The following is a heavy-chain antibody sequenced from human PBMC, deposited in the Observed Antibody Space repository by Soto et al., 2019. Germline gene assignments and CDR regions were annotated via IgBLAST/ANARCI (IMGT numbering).Heavy chain of an antibody. Sequence: GGSLRLSCAASGFTFSSYGMHWVRQAPGKGLEWVAVIWYDGSNKYYADSVKGRFTISRDNSKNTLYLQMNSLRAEDTAVYYCARGGDTAMVFGMDVWGQGTTVTV. CDR3: ARGGDTAMVFGMDV. CDR2: IWYDGSNK. CDR1: GFTFSSYG. D-gene: IGHD5-18*01. J-gene: IGHJ6*02. V-gene: IGHV3-33*01.